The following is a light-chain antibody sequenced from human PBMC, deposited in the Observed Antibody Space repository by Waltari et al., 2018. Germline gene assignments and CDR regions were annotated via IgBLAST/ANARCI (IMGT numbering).Light chain of an antibody. CDR1: NIGSTS. V-gene: IGLV3-21*02. J-gene: IGLJ2*01. CDR2: DDT. Sequence: YVLTQQPSVSVAPGQTARITWGGSNIGSTSVHWHQQTPGRAPILVVYDDTDRPSGITERFSGSNAGNTATLIISGVEAGDEADYYCQVWDSRTDHVIFGGGTKLTVL. CDR3: QVWDSRTDHVI.